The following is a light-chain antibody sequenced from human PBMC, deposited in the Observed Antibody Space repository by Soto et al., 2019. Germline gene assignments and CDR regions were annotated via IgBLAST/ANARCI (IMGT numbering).Light chain of an antibody. Sequence: EIVMTQSPSTLSVSPVERATLSCMASQRVSSNLAWYQQKPGQAPRLLIYGASTRATGIPARFSGSGSGTEFTLTISSLQSEDFAVYYCQKYNNWPINFGQGTRLEIK. CDR2: GAS. V-gene: IGKV3-15*01. CDR1: QRVSSN. J-gene: IGKJ5*01. CDR3: QKYNNWPIN.